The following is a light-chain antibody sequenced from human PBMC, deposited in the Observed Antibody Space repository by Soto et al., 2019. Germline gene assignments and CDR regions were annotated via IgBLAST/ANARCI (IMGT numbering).Light chain of an antibody. CDR1: QGIERW. Sequence: DIQMTQSPSSLSASVGDRVTITCRASQGIERWLAWYQQNPGKAPQVLIYGASSLRSGVPSRFSGSGSGTDFSLTISSLQPEDFAIYYCKQSKSFPLTFGGGTKVEIK. CDR3: KQSKSFPLT. CDR2: GAS. V-gene: IGKV1-12*01. J-gene: IGKJ4*01.